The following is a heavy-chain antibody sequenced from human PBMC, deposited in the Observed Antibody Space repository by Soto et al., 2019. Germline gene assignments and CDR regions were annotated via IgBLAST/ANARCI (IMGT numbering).Heavy chain of an antibody. J-gene: IGHJ4*02. D-gene: IGHD6-13*01. CDR2: MSTSGGS. CDR1: NVSISTYY. V-gene: IGHV4-4*07. CDR3: ARENILLAASGKRDFDY. Sequence: QVQLQESGPGLVQPSETLSLTCTVSNVSISTYYWTWIRQPAGKGLEWIGRMSTSGGSNYNPSLKGRVTMSVDTSKNQVSLNLTSVTAADTAVYYCARENILLAASGKRDFDYWGQGTLVTVSS.